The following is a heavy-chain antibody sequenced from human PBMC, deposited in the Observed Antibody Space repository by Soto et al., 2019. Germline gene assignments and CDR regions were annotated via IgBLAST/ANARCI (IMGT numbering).Heavy chain of an antibody. CDR1: GFTVRSNY. Sequence: EVQLVESGGGLVQPGGSLRLSCVASGFTVRSNYMSWVRQAPEKGLEWVSLLNSGGSTNYADSVKGRFTISRDNSKNTVYLQMNSLRAEATAVYYCVSGRYDSVRLGMDVWGQGTTVTVSS. D-gene: IGHD3-3*01. V-gene: IGHV3-66*01. J-gene: IGHJ6*02. CDR3: VSGRYDSVRLGMDV. CDR2: LNSGGST.